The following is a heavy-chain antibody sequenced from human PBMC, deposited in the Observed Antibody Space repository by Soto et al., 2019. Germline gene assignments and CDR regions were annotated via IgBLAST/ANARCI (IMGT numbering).Heavy chain of an antibody. Sequence: QVQLVESGGGLVQPGGSLRLSCAASGFTFSDYYMSWIRQAPGKGLEWVSYISSRSSTIFYADSVKGRFTISRDNVKNSLYLQINSLRAEDPAVYYCASGTNGAFFVYWGQGILVTVSS. J-gene: IGHJ4*02. D-gene: IGHD2-8*01. CDR1: GFTFSDYY. CDR2: ISSRSSTI. V-gene: IGHV3-11*01. CDR3: ASGTNGAFFVY.